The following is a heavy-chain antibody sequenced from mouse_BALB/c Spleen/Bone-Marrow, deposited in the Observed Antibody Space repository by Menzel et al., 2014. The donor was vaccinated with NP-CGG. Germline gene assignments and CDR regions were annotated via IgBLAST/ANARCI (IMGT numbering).Heavy chain of an antibody. CDR2: IDPASDYT. CDR1: GFNIKDTY. J-gene: IGHJ2*01. Sequence: VQLQQSGAELVKPGASVKLSCTASGFNIKDTYMHWVKQRPEQGLEWIGRIDPASDYTQFDSKFQGKATITADTSSNTAYLQVSSLTSEDTAVYYCATLTGTFDYWGQGTTLTVSS. CDR3: ATLTGTFDY. D-gene: IGHD4-1*01. V-gene: IGHV14-3*02.